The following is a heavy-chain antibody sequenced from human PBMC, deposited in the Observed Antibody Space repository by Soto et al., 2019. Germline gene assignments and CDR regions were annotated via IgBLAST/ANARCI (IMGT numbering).Heavy chain of an antibody. V-gene: IGHV3-11*01. J-gene: IGHJ6*02. Sequence: QVQLVESGGGLVKPGGSLRLSCAASGFTFSDYYMNWIRQAPGKGLEWVSYIGSSGVTIYYADSVKGRFTISRDNAKNSLFLQMNSLRAEDTAVYYCARGLLVLASHNGVDVWGQGTTVTVSS. CDR1: GFTFSDYY. D-gene: IGHD3-3*02. CDR3: ARGLLVLASHNGVDV. CDR2: IGSSGVTI.